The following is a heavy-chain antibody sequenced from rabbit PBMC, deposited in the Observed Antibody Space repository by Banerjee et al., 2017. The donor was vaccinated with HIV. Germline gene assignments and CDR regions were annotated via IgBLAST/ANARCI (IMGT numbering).Heavy chain of an antibody. D-gene: IGHD1-1*01. Sequence: QEQLVESGGGLVQPEGSLTLTCTASGFSFSSSYYMCWVRQAPGKGLEWIACIYTGDGSTYYASWAKGRLTISKTSSTTVTLQMTSLTGADTATYFCARGRPSSGGEWYYGMDLWGPGTLVTVS. J-gene: IGHJ6*01. CDR3: ARGRPSSGGEWYYGMDL. V-gene: IGHV1S45*01. CDR1: GFSFSSSYY. CDR2: IYTGDGST.